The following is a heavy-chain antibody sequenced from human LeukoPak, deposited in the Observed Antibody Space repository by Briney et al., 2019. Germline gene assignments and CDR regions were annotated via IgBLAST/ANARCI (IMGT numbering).Heavy chain of an antibody. CDR2: IYSVGST. Sequence: PGGSLRLSCAASGFTVSSNYMSWVRQAPGKGLEWVSVIYSVGSTGYADSVKGRFTISRDNAKNSLYLQMNSLRAEDTALYYCARDQDIITMVRGVALDYWGQGTLVTVSS. CDR1: GFTVSSNY. CDR3: ARDQDIITMVRGVALDY. V-gene: IGHV3-53*01. D-gene: IGHD3-10*01. J-gene: IGHJ4*02.